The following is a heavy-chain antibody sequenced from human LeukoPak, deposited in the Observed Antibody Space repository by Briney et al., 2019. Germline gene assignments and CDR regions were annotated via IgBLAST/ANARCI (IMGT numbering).Heavy chain of an antibody. CDR3: AREGRTGYSSGWLDD. CDR1: GGTFSSYA. D-gene: IGHD6-19*01. V-gene: IGHV1-69*13. J-gene: IGHJ4*02. CDR2: IIPIFGTA. Sequence: AAVKVSCKASGGTFSSYAISWVRQAPGQGVEWMGGIIPIFGTANYAQKFQGRVTNTADESTSTAYMELSSLRSEDTAVYYCAREGRTGYSSGWLDDWGQGTLVTVSS.